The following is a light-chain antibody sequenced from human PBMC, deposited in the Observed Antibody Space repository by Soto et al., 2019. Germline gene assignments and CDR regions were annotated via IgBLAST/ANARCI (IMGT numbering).Light chain of an antibody. CDR2: SNN. CDR3: AAWDDSLSVV. Sequence: QSVLTQPPSASGTPGQRVTTSCSGSSSNIGSNTVNWYQQLPGTAPKLLIYSNNQRPSGVPDRFSGSKSGTSASLAISGLQSEDEADYYCAAWDDSLSVVFGGGTKLTVL. J-gene: IGLJ2*01. V-gene: IGLV1-44*01. CDR1: SSNIGSNT.